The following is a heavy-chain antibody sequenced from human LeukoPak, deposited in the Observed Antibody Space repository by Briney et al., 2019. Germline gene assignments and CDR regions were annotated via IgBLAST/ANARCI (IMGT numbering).Heavy chain of an antibody. D-gene: IGHD3-10*01. J-gene: IGHJ4*02. CDR2: ISAYNGNT. Sequence: GASVKVSCKASRYTFTSYGITWVRQAPGQGLEWMGWISAYNGNTNYAQKLQGRVTMTTDTSTSTAYMELRSLRSDDSAVYYCARVGSGRSYPSYFDYWGQGTLLTVSS. CDR1: RYTFTSYG. V-gene: IGHV1-18*01. CDR3: ARVGSGRSYPSYFDY.